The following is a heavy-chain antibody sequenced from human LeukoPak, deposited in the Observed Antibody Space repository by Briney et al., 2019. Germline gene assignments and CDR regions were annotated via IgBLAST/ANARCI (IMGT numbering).Heavy chain of an antibody. CDR3: ARQWNGYPRYFDY. J-gene: IGHJ4*02. V-gene: IGHV4-39*01. Sequence: SETLSLTCTVSGGSISSSSYYWGWIRQPPGKGLEWIGSIYYSGSTYYNPSLKSRVTISVDTSKNQFSLKLSSVTAADTAVYYCARQWNGYPRYFDYWGQGTLVTVSS. D-gene: IGHD3-3*01. CDR2: IYYSGST. CDR1: GGSISSSSYY.